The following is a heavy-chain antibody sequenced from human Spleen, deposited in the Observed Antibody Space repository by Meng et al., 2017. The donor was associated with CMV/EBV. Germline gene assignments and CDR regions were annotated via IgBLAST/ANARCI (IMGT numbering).Heavy chain of an antibody. J-gene: IGHJ4*02. CDR2: ISLNSGSI. V-gene: IGHV3-9*01. CDR3: ATYDFWSGYYYFYN. Sequence: SLKISCAASGFSFEDFAMHWVRQAPGKGLEWVSGISLNSGSIGYADSVKGRFTISRDNAKNSLYLQMNSLRAEDTAVYYCATYDFWSGYYYFYNWGQGTLVTVSS. D-gene: IGHD3-3*01. CDR1: GFSFEDFA.